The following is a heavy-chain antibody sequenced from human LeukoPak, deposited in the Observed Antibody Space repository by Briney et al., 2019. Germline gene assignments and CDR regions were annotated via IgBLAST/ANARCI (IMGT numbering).Heavy chain of an antibody. CDR1: GGSFSGYY. CDR3: ARGRSGPYYYFDY. J-gene: IGHJ4*02. V-gene: IGHV4-59*10. D-gene: IGHD2-15*01. CDR2: IYTSGST. Sequence: PSETLSLTCAVYGGSFSGYYWSWIRQPAGKGLEWIGRIYTSGSTNYNPSLKSRVTISVDTSKNQFSLKLSSVTAADTAVYYCARGRSGPYYYFDYWGQGTLVTVS.